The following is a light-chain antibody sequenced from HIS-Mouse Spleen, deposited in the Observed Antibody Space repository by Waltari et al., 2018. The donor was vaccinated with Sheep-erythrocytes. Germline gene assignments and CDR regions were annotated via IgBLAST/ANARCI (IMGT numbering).Light chain of an antibody. CDR2: AGS. V-gene: IGLV2-23*01. Sequence: QSALTQPAPVSGSPGPLITIACTGTSSDGGSYHLVLWYQQHPGKAPKLMIYAGSKRPSGVSNRFSGSKSGNTASLTISGLQAEDEAYYYCCSYAGSSTPWVFGGGTKLTVL. J-gene: IGLJ3*02. CDR3: CSYAGSSTPWV. CDR1: SSDGGSYHL.